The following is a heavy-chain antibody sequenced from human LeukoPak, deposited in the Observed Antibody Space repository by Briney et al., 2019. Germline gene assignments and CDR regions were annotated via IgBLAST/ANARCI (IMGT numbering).Heavy chain of an antibody. V-gene: IGHV1-2*02. CDR3: AMGMAAAGGRWFDP. J-gene: IGHJ5*02. CDR1: GYTFTDYY. D-gene: IGHD6-13*01. Sequence: ASVKVSCKASGYTFTDYYMHWARQAPGQGLEWMGWINPNSGGTNYAQQFQGRVTMTRDTSISTAYMELSNLRSDDTAVYYCAMGMAAAGGRWFDPWGQGTLVTVSS. CDR2: INPNSGGT.